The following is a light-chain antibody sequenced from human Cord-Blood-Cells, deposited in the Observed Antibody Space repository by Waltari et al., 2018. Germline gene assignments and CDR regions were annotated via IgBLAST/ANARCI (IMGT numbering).Light chain of an antibody. J-gene: IGKJ2*01. Sequence: DIVMTQSPDSLAGYLGERATINCKSSQSVLYSSNNKNYLAWYKQKPGQPPKLLIYWASTRESWVPDRFSGSGSGTDFTLTISSLQAEDVAVYYCQQYYSTPYTFGQGTKLEIK. V-gene: IGKV4-1*01. CDR2: WAS. CDR3: QQYYSTPYT. CDR1: QSVLYSSNNKNY.